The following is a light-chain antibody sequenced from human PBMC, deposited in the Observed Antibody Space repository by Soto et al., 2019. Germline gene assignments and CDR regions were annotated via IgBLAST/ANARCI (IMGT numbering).Light chain of an antibody. V-gene: IGLV2-14*01. CDR3: SSYAGSNNVV. J-gene: IGLJ2*01. CDR1: SSDVGGYNY. Sequence: QSALTQPASVSGSPGQSITISCTGTSSDVGGYNYVSWYQLHPGKAPKLMVYEVSNRPSGVSNRFSGSKSGNTASLTISGLQAEDEADYYCSSYAGSNNVVFGGGTKLTVL. CDR2: EVS.